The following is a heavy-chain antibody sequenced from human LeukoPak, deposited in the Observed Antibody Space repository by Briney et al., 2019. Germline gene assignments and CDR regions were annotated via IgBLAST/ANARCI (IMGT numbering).Heavy chain of an antibody. D-gene: IGHD3-22*01. CDR3: ATTTYYYDSSGYYTNWFDP. CDR1: GGTFSSYA. J-gene: IGHJ5*02. CDR2: IIPIFGTA. V-gene: IGHV1-69*05. Sequence: SVKVSRKASGGTFSSYAISWVRQAPGQGLEWMGGIIPIFGTANYAQKFQGRVTITTDESTSTAYMELSSLRSEDTAVYYCATTTYYYDSSGYYTNWFDPWGQGTLVTVSS.